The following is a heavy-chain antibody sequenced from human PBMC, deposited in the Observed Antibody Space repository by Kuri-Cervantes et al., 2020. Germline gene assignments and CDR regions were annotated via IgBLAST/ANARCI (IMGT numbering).Heavy chain of an antibody. D-gene: IGHD3-10*01. V-gene: IGHV3-30*18. J-gene: IGHJ6*02. Sequence: GESLKISCAASGFTFSSYGMHWVRQAPGKGLEWVAVISYDGSNKYYADSVKGRFTISRDNSKNTLYLQMNSLRAEDTAVYYCAKDPRPTYYGSDGMDVWGQGTTVTVSS. CDR2: ISYDGSNK. CDR1: GFTFSSYG. CDR3: AKDPRPTYYGSDGMDV.